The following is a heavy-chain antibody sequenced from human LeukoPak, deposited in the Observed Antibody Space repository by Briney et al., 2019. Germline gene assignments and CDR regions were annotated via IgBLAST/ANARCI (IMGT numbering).Heavy chain of an antibody. CDR1: GGTFSSYA. J-gene: IGHJ4*02. CDR2: IIPIFGTA. Sequence: ASVKVSCKASGGTFSSYAISWVRQAPGQGLEWMGGIIPIFGTANYAQKFQGRVTITADGSTSTAYMELSSLRSEDTAVYYCARDDDSSDLHRFDYWGQGTLVTVSS. D-gene: IGHD3-22*01. V-gene: IGHV1-69*01. CDR3: ARDDDSSDLHRFDY.